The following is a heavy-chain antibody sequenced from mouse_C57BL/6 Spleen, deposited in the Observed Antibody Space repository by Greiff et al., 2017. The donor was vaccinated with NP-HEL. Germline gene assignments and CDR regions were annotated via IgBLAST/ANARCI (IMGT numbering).Heavy chain of an antibody. J-gene: IGHJ2*01. V-gene: IGHV1-64*01. Sequence: QVQLKQPGAELVKPGASVKLSCKASGYTFTSYWMHWVKQRPGQGLEWIGMIHPNSGSTNYNEKFKSKATLTVDKSSSTAYMQLSSLTSEDSAVYYCARSLITTEEDYFDYWGQGTTLTVSS. CDR1: GYTFTSYW. CDR2: IHPNSGST. D-gene: IGHD1-2*01. CDR3: ARSLITTEEDYFDY.